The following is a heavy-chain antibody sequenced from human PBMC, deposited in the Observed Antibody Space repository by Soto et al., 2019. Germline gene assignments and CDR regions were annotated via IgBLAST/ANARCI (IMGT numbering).Heavy chain of an antibody. CDR2: INPNSGDT. Sequence: VKVSCKASGYTFTDSAMHWVRQAPGQGLEWMGWINPNSGDTNYAQKFQGRVTMTRDTSISTAYMELSRLRSDDTAVYYCARARTYYYDSSAYDYWGQGTLVTVSS. V-gene: IGHV1-2*02. D-gene: IGHD3-22*01. CDR3: ARARTYYYDSSAYDY. J-gene: IGHJ4*02. CDR1: GYTFTDSA.